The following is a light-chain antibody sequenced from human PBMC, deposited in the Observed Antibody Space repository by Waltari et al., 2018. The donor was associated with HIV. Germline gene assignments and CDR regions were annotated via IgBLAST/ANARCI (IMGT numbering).Light chain of an antibody. J-gene: IGLJ1*01. Sequence: QSVLTQPPSVSGAPGQRVTISCTGSSSNLGAGYDVHWYQQLPGTAPKLLIYANTSRPSGVPYRVSGPHSGTSASLAITGLQAEDEADYYCQSYDSSLSVSYVFGTGTKVTVL. CDR1: SSNLGAGYD. V-gene: IGLV1-40*01. CDR2: ANT. CDR3: QSYDSSLSVSYV.